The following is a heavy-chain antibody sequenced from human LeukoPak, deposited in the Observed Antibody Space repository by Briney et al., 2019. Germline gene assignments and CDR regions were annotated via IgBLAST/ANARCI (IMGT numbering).Heavy chain of an antibody. CDR2: ISTSGRT. CDR3: ARGLDSSGYYHVVDS. J-gene: IGHJ4*02. D-gene: IGHD3-22*01. V-gene: IGHV3-23*01. Sequence: GGSLRLSCAASGFTFSSYAMSWVRQAPGKGLEWVSLISTSGRTHYADSVQGRFTISRDNSKNTLSLHMNSLRAEDTAVYYCARGLDSSGYYHVVDSWGQGALVTVSS. CDR1: GFTFSSYA.